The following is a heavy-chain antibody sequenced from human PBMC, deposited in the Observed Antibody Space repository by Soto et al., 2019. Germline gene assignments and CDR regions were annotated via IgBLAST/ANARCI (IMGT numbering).Heavy chain of an antibody. CDR1: GGSFGTSY. Sequence: QVHLQQWGAGLLKPSETLSLTCGVYGGSFGTSYWAWIRQSPEKGLEWIGEINHNGDSNYNPSLKMRVAISLDMSENQFSLKLTPVAAAVTAVYYCARVTRFPDAFDIWGQGTPVIVSS. CDR2: INHNGDS. V-gene: IGHV4-34*01. J-gene: IGHJ3*02. CDR3: ARVTRFPDAFDI.